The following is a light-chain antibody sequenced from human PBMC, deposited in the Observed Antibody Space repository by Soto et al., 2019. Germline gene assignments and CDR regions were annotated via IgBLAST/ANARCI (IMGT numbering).Light chain of an antibody. V-gene: IGKV3-20*01. CDR3: QQYGSSPLT. CDR1: QSVSSSY. Sequence: EIVLTQSPGTLSLSPGERATLSCRASQSVSSSYLAWYQQKPGQPPRLLIYGASSRATGIPDRFSASGSGTAFTLTNSRLEPEDFAVYYCQQYGSSPLTFGGGTKVEIK. J-gene: IGKJ4*01. CDR2: GAS.